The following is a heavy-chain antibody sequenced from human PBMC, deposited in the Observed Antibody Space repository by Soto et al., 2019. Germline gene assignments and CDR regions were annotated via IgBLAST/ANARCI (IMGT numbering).Heavy chain of an antibody. D-gene: IGHD2-8*02. Sequence: QGQLVQSAPEVRKPGASVKVSCKASGYPFSTYGISWVRQAPGQSLEWMGWISGYNGQTNYAQKFRGRVTFTTDTSATTAYMELRSLRSDDTATYFCARDGRKELLVEGLNAMDVWGQGTTVTVSS. CDR1: GYPFSTYG. J-gene: IGHJ6*02. V-gene: IGHV1-18*01. CDR2: ISGYNGQT. CDR3: ARDGRKELLVEGLNAMDV.